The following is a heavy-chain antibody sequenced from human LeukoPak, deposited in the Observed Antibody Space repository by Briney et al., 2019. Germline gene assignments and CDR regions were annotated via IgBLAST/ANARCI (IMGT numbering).Heavy chain of an antibody. Sequence: GSLRLSCAASGFSFSGYGMHWVRLAPGKGLEWVAIISYDGGIKYYGDSVKGRFTISRDNSKNTLYLQMNSLRGEDTAVYYCARINFRGSGTYYFDYWGQGTLVTVSS. CDR1: GFSFSGYG. CDR2: ISYDGGIK. CDR3: ARINFRGSGTYYFDY. J-gene: IGHJ4*02. V-gene: IGHV3-30*03. D-gene: IGHD3-10*01.